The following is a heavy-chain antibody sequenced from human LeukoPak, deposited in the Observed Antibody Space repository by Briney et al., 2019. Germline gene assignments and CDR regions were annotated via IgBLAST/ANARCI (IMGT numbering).Heavy chain of an antibody. CDR2: INHSGST. Sequence: SETLSLTCAVYGGSFSGYYWSWIRQPPGKGLEWIGEINHSGSTNYNPSLKSRVTISVDTSKNQFSLKLSSVTAADTAVCYCARGGSSSYPEPFDYWGQGTLVTVSS. J-gene: IGHJ4*02. CDR1: GGSFSGYY. V-gene: IGHV4-34*01. CDR3: ARGGSSSYPEPFDY. D-gene: IGHD6-13*01.